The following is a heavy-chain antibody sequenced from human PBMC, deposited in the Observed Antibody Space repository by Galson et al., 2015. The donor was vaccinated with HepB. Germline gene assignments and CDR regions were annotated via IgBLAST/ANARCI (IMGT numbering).Heavy chain of an antibody. CDR1: GFTFSTYW. CDR2: INQDGSEK. D-gene: IGHD3-3*01. Sequence: SLRLSCATSGFTFSTYWMNWVRQTPGKGLEWVANINQDGSEKYYVDSMKGRFTVSKDNAKNSLYLQMNSLGAEYTAKYYCARARGRSASDYWGQGTMVTVSS. CDR3: ARARGRSASDY. J-gene: IGHJ4*01. V-gene: IGHV3-7*01.